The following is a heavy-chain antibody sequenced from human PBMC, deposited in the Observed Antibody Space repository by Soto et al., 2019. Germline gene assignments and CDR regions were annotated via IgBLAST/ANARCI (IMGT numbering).Heavy chain of an antibody. CDR2: IYSGGST. D-gene: IGHD6-13*01. V-gene: IGHV3-53*01. J-gene: IGHJ4*02. CDR3: ARQRYPHSSPMGY. Sequence: GSLRLSCAASGFTVSSNYMSWVRQAPGKGLEWVSVIYSGGSTYYADSVKGRFTISRDNSKNTLYLQMNSLRAEDTAVYYCARQRYPHSSPMGYWGQGTLVTVSS. CDR1: GFTVSSNY.